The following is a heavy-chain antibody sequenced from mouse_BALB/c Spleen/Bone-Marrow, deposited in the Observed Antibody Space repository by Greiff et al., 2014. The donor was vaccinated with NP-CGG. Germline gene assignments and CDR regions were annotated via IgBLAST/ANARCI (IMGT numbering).Heavy chain of an antibody. J-gene: IGHJ2*01. CDR2: IYPGDGDT. CDR3: ARVFYDSTSVY. Sequence: VQLQQSRAELARPGASVKLSCKASGYTFTGYWMQWVKQRPGQGLEWIGIIYPGDGDTRYTQKFKGKATLTADKSSSTAYMQLRNLASEDSAVYYCARVFYDSTSVYWGQGTTLTVSS. V-gene: IGHV1-87*01. D-gene: IGHD1-1*01. CDR1: GYTFTGYW.